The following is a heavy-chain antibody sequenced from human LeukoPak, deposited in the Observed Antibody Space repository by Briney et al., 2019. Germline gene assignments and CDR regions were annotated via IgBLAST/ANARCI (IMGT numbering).Heavy chain of an antibody. Sequence: PSETLSLTCSVSGASIAHNNYYWGWVRQSPGKGWEWIGSTYYSGTTYSNPSLKSRVTISADTYKNQFSLKLTSVSAADTAVYYCARQAGGWQRYFDYWGQGTLVTVSS. J-gene: IGHJ4*02. CDR2: TYYSGTT. V-gene: IGHV4-39*01. CDR1: GASIAHNNYY. CDR3: ARQAGGWQRYFDY. D-gene: IGHD5-12*01.